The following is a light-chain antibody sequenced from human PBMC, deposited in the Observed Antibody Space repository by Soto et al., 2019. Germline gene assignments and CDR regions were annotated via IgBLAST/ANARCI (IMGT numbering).Light chain of an antibody. Sequence: QSVLTQPRSVSGSPGQSVTISCTGTSSDVGGYNYVSWYQQYPGKARKVMIYAVTKRPSGVPDRISGSKSGNTASLTISGLRAEDEADYYCCSYAGSYTHYVFGTGTKLTVL. CDR2: AVT. CDR3: CSYAGSYTHYV. J-gene: IGLJ1*01. CDR1: SSDVGGYNY. V-gene: IGLV2-11*01.